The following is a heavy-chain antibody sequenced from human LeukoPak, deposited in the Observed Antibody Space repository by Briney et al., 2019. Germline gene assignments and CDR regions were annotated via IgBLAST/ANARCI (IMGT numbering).Heavy chain of an antibody. CDR1: GFTFSSYG. D-gene: IGHD5-12*01. CDR2: ISSSSDSI. J-gene: IGHJ4*02. Sequence: GGSLRLSCGASGFTFSSYGMNWVRQAPGERLEWVSYISSSSDSIYYADSAKGRFTIFRDNAENSLFLQMNSLRDEDTAVYFCARAMRSGYDYWGQGTLVTVSS. V-gene: IGHV3-48*02. CDR3: ARAMRSGYDY.